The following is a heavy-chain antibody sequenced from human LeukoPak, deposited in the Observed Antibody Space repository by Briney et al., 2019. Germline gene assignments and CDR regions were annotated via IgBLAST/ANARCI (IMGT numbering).Heavy chain of an antibody. V-gene: IGHV4-59*08. J-gene: IGHJ2*01. CDR2: IYYTGIT. D-gene: IGHD4-17*01. CDR3: ARRRENGHWYFDL. Sequence: SETLSLTCTVSGGSISSDYWNWIRQPPGKGLEWIGFIYYTGITNYNPPLKSRVTISLDTSKNQFSLRLYSVTAADTAVYYCARRRENGHWYFDLWGRGTLVAVSS. CDR1: GGSISSDY.